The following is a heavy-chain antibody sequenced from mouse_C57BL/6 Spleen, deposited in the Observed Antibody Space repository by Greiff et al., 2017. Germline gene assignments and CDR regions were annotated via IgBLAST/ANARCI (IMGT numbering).Heavy chain of an antibody. CDR2: FYPGSGSI. CDR3: ARHEDYYGSSYLPAWFAY. Sequence: QVQLKQSGAELVKPGASVKLSCKASGYTFTEYTIHWVKQRSGQGLEWIGWFYPGSGSIKYNEKFKDKATLTADKSSSTVYMELSRLTSEDSAVYLCARHEDYYGSSYLPAWFAYWGQGTLVTVSA. CDR1: GYTFTEYT. J-gene: IGHJ3*01. D-gene: IGHD1-1*01. V-gene: IGHV1-62-2*01.